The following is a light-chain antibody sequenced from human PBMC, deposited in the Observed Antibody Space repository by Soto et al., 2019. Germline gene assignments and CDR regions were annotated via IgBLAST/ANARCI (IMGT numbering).Light chain of an antibody. V-gene: IGLV1-40*01. Sequence: QSVLTQPPSVSGAPGQRVTISCTGSSSNIGAGYDVHWYQQLPGTAPKLLIYGNINRPSGVPDRFSGSNSGTSAPLAITGLQAEDEADYYCQSYDSSLSGSVFGGGTKLTVL. J-gene: IGLJ3*02. CDR1: SSNIGAGYD. CDR2: GNI. CDR3: QSYDSSLSGSV.